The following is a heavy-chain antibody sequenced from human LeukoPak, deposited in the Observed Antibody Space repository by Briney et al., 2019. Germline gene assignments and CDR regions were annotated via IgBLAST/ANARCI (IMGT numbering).Heavy chain of an antibody. CDR1: GYTFTSYG. CDR2: ISTYNGNT. V-gene: IGHV1-18*01. J-gene: IGHJ5*02. D-gene: IGHD6-13*01. Sequence: ASVKVSCKASGYTFTSYGISWVRQAPGQGLEWMGWISTYNGNTNYAQNLQGRVTMTTDTSASTAYMELSSLRSEDTAVYYCARGVRYSSSWYGGDWFDPWGQGTLVTVSS. CDR3: ARGVRYSSSWYGGDWFDP.